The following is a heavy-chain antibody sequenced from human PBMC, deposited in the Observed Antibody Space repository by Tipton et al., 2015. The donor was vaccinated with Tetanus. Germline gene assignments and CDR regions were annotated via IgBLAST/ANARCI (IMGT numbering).Heavy chain of an antibody. CDR2: IYYSGST. CDR1: GGSISSYY. V-gene: IGHV4-59*12. Sequence: TLSFTCTVSGGSISSYYWSWIRQPPGKGLEWIGYIYYSGSTNYNPSLKSRVTISVDTSKNQFSLKLSSVTAADTAVYYCSRGVDRTKAGIDWGQGTLVTVSS. J-gene: IGHJ4*02. D-gene: IGHD5-12*01. CDR3: SRGVDRTKAGID.